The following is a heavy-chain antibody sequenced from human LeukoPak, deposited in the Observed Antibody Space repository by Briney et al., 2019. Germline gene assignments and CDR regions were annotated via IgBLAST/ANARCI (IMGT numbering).Heavy chain of an antibody. CDR1: GFTFSSYS. CDR2: ISSSSSTI. CDR3: ARDRGGSYSAIDY. J-gene: IGHJ4*02. Sequence: PGGSLRLSCAASGFTFSSYSMTWVRQAPGKGLEWVSFISSSSSTIYYADSVKGRFTISRDSAKNSLYLQMNSLRAEDTAVYYCARDRGGSYSAIDYWGQGTLVTVSS. V-gene: IGHV3-48*04. D-gene: IGHD1-26*01.